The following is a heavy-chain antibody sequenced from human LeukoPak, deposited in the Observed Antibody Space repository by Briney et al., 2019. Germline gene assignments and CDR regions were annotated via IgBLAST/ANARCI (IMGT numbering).Heavy chain of an antibody. CDR2: IRYDGSNK. CDR3: AKDRQPLMVRGASIFDY. D-gene: IGHD3-10*01. V-gene: IGHV3-30*02. CDR1: GFTFSSYG. Sequence: GGSLRLSCVASGFTFSSYGMHWVRQAPGKGLEWVAFIRYDGSNKYYADSVKGRFTISRDNSKNTLYLQMNSLRAEDTAVYYCAKDRQPLMVRGASIFDYWGQGTLVTVSS. J-gene: IGHJ4*02.